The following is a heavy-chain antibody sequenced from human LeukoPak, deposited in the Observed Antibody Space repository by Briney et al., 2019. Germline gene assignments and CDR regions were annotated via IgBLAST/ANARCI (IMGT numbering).Heavy chain of an antibody. J-gene: IGHJ4*02. D-gene: IGHD2/OR15-2a*01. CDR2: IYTSGST. V-gene: IGHV4-59*10. CDR3: AKYKFGSDYFSN. CDR1: GGSFSGYY. Sequence: SETLSLTCAVYGGSFSGYYWSWIRQPAGKGLEWIGRIYTSGSTKYNASFQGRVTMSLDTSKNQFSLRLSSVTAADTAIYYCAKYKFGSDYFSNWGQGTLVTVSS.